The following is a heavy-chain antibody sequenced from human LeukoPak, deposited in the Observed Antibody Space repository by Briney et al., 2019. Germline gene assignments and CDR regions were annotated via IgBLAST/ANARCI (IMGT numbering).Heavy chain of an antibody. J-gene: IGHJ4*02. Sequence: GGSLRLSCVASGFTFTKYGVHWVRRAPGKGLEWVAVISYDGSNKYYADSVKGRFTISRDNSKNTLYLQMNSLRAEDTAVYYCARALRGDGYNLGYWGQGTLVTVSS. CDR3: ARALRGDGYNLGY. D-gene: IGHD5-24*01. CDR2: ISYDGSNK. CDR1: GFTFTKYG. V-gene: IGHV3-30*03.